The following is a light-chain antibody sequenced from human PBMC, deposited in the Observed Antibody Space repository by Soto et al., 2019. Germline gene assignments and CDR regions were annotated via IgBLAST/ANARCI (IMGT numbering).Light chain of an antibody. CDR2: AAS. J-gene: IGKJ4*01. CDR1: QGISDY. CDR3: QKYNSAPPLT. Sequence: DIQKTQSPSSLSASVGDRVAITCQASQGISDYLAWYEQKPGKVPKLLIYAASTLQSGVPSRFSGSGSGTDFTLTISSLQPEDVATYYCQKYNSAPPLTFGGGTKVEIK. V-gene: IGKV1-27*01.